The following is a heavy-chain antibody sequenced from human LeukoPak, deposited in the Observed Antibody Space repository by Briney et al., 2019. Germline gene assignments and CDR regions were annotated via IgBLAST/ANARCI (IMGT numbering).Heavy chain of an antibody. J-gene: IGHJ4*02. Sequence: SLRLSCAASGFTFDGYAMHWVRQAPGKGLEWVSGISHNSINIDYADSVKGRITISRDNAKNSLYLQMSSLRAEDTALYYCAKIDYGGSDWGQGTLVTVSS. CDR2: ISHNSINI. D-gene: IGHD4-23*01. V-gene: IGHV3-9*01. CDR3: AKIDYGGSD. CDR1: GFTFDGYA.